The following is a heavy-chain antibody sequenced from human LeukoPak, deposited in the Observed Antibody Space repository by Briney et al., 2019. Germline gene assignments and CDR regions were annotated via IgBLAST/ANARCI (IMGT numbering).Heavy chain of an antibody. CDR2: IYYSGST. CDR1: GGSISGYY. CDR3: ARSVVTLYWYFDL. V-gene: IGHV4-59*01. D-gene: IGHD4-23*01. Sequence: PSETLSLTCTVSGGSISGYYYNWIRQPPGKGLEWIGYIYYSGSTNYNPSLKSRVTISLGTSKNQFSLKLSSVTTADTAVYYCARSVVTLYWYFDLWGRGTLVTVSS. J-gene: IGHJ2*01.